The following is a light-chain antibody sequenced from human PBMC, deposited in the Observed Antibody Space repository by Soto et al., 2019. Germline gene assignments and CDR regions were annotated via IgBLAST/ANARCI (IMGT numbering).Light chain of an antibody. CDR1: QSVGDW. V-gene: IGKV1-5*01. CDR2: DAS. Sequence: DIQMTQSPSTLSASVGDRVTITCRASQSVGDWLAWYQQRPGKPPTLLIYDASVSASGIPTRFSGSGSGTESTLTITGLQPDDVDTYFYQQHNSYSLSTFGRGTKVEIK. J-gene: IGKJ4*01. CDR3: QQHNSYSLST.